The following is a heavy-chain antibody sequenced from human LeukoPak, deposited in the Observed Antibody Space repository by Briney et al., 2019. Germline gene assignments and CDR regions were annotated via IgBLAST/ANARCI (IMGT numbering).Heavy chain of an antibody. D-gene: IGHD2-21*02. CDR2: INPSAGST. CDR3: ARGGCGDSAAPFDD. Sequence: ASVKVSSKTSGYTFTSCYMHWVRQAPGQGLKWMGMINPSAGSTRYAQKFQGRVTMTTDTSTSTVYMELSSLRSEDTAVYYCARGGCGDSAAPFDDWGQGTLVPVSS. CDR1: GYTFTSCY. J-gene: IGHJ4*02. V-gene: IGHV1-46*01.